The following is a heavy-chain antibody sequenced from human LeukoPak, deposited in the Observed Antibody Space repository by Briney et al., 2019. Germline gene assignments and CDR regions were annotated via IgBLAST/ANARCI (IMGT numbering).Heavy chain of an antibody. D-gene: IGHD2-15*01. CDR1: GYSFTNYW. J-gene: IGHJ4*02. V-gene: IGHV5-51*01. Sequence: GESLKISCKCSGYSFTNYWIGWGRQMPGKGLTWMGIIYPGDSDTRYSPSFQGQVTISAAKSSSTAYLQWSSLKASDTAMYYCARSPLGYCSGNSCSYFEYWGQGTLVTVSS. CDR2: IYPGDSDT. CDR3: ARSPLGYCSGNSCSYFEY.